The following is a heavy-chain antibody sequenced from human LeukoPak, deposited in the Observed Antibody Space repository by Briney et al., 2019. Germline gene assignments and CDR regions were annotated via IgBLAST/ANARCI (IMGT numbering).Heavy chain of an antibody. CDR3: ARDPGYSYGWSSGFYGPEFDY. V-gene: IGHV3-7*01. CDR2: IKQDGSEK. CDR1: GFTFSSYW. D-gene: IGHD5-18*01. Sequence: GGSLRLSCAASGFTFSSYWMSWVRQAPGKGLEWVANIKQDGSEKYYVDSVKGRFTISRDNAKNSLYLQMNSLRAEDTAVYYCARDPGYSYGWSSGFYGPEFDYWGQGTLVTVSS. J-gene: IGHJ4*02.